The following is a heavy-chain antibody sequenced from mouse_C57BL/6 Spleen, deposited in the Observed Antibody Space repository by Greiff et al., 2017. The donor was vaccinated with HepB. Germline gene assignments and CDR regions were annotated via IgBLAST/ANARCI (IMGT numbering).Heavy chain of an antibody. CDR2: INPSTGGT. V-gene: IGHV1-42*01. CDR1: GYSFTGYY. Sequence: VHVKQSGPELVKPGASVKISCKASGYSFTGYYMNWVKQSPEKSLEWIGEINPSTGGTTYNQKFKAKATLTVDKSSSTAYMQLKSLTSEDSAVYYCARGGTVVAPYAMDYWGQGASVTVSS. CDR3: ARGGTVVAPYAMDY. J-gene: IGHJ4*01. D-gene: IGHD1-1*01.